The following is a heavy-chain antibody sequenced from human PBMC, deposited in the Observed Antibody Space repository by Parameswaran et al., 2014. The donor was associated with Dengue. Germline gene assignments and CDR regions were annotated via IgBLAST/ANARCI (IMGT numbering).Heavy chain of an antibody. CDR3: ARHDMVTGVYNWFDP. V-gene: IGHV4-39*01. CDR2: IYYSGKT. D-gene: IGHD5/OR15-5a*01. Sequence: ASETLSLTCTVSGASISNSRNYWAWIRQPPGKGLEWIGSIYYSGKTYYKPSLKSRVTISLDTSKNQFSLRLTSVTAADTAIYFCARHDMVTGVYNWFDPWGRGTLVTVSS. CDR1: GASISNSRNY. J-gene: IGHJ5*02.